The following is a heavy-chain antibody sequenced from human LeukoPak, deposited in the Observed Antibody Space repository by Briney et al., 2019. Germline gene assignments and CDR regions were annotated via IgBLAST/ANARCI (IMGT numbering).Heavy chain of an antibody. V-gene: IGHV5-51*01. Sequence: GESLKISCKGSGYSFTSYWIGWVRQMPGKGLEWMGIIYPGDSDTRSSPSFQGQVTISADKSISTAYLQWSSLKASDTAMYFCASRAFASGDYFDYWGQGTLVTVSS. CDR1: GYSFTSYW. D-gene: IGHD3-10*01. CDR2: IYPGDSDT. J-gene: IGHJ4*02. CDR3: ASRAFASGDYFDY.